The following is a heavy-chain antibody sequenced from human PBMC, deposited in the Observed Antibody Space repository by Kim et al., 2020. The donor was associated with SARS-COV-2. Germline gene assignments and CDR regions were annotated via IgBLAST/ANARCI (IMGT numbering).Heavy chain of an antibody. CDR3: ARDLRGYSGSVDN. CDR2: ISNSGSST. D-gene: IGHD5-12*01. V-gene: IGHV3-11*05. J-gene: IGHJ4*02. CDR1: GFTFSDHY. Sequence: GGSLRLSCAASGFTFSDHYMSRIRQAPGKGLEWVSYISNSGSSTTYADSVKGRFTISRDNAKNSLYLQMNSLRAEDTAMYYCARDLRGYSGSVDNWGQGALVTISS.